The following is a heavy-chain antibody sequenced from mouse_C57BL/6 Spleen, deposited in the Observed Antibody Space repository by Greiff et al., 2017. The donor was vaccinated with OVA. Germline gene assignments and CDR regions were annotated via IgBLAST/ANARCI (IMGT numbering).Heavy chain of an antibody. Sequence: VQLQQSGPGLVKPSQSLSLTCSVTGYSITSGYYWYWIRQFPGNLLEWMGYISYDGSNNYNPYLKNRISITCDKSKNKFFLKLNTVTSEDTSTYSIAKDLILRYYAMDYWGQGTSVTVSS. D-gene: IGHD1-1*01. CDR2: ISYDGSN. J-gene: IGHJ4*01. CDR1: GYSITSGYY. V-gene: IGHV3-6*01. CDR3: AKDLILRYYAMDY.